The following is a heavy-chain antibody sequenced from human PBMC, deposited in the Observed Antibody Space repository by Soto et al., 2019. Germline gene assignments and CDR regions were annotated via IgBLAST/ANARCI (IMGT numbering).Heavy chain of an antibody. J-gene: IGHJ6*02. CDR1: GDSISNNNYY. CDR2: VFYSGTT. Sequence: QLQLQESGPGLVKPSETLSLTCTVSGDSISNNNYYWGWIRQPPGKGLEWIGTVFYSGTTYYNPSLKSRVTISVDTSKNQFSLKLSSVPAADTAVYYCARGQTYRLTYYSYAMNVWGQGTTVTVSS. V-gene: IGHV4-39*01. CDR3: ARGQTYRLTYYSYAMNV. D-gene: IGHD1-26*01.